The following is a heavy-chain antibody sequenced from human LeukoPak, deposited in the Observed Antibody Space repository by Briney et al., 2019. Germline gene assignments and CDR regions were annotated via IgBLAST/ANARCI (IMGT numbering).Heavy chain of an antibody. CDR1: GFTFSSYW. V-gene: IGHV4-4*02. J-gene: IGHJ6*03. Sequence: GALRLSCVASGFTFSSYWMSWVRQAPGKGLEWIGNIYQNGRTYYNPSLKSRVTISVDTSKNQFSLKLSSVTAADTAVYYCARVDYGSGSYYPYYYYYYMDVWGKGTTVTVSS. CDR3: ARVDYGSGSYYPYYYYYYMDV. D-gene: IGHD3-10*01. CDR2: IYQNGRT.